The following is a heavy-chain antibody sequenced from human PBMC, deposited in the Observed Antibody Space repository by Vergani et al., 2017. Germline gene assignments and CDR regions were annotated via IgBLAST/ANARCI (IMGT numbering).Heavy chain of an antibody. CDR1: GFTFSSYG. CDR2: ISYDGSNK. J-gene: IGHJ4*02. V-gene: IGHV3-30*03. CDR3: TRTGPSKTSDY. D-gene: IGHD2/OR15-2a*01. Sequence: QVQLVESGGGVVQPGRSLRLSCAASGFTFSSYGMHWVRQAPGKGLEWVAVISYDGSNKYYADSVKGRFTISRDNSKNTLYLQMNSLRAEDTAVYYCTRTGPSKTSDYWGQGTLVTVSS.